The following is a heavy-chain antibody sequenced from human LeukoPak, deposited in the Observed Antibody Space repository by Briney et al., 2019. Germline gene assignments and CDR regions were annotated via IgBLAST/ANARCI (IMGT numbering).Heavy chain of an antibody. D-gene: IGHD4-23*01. CDR2: MNPNSGNT. CDR3: ARDYGGNSGWFDP. Sequence: GASVKVSCKASGYTFTSYDINWVRQATGQGPEWIGWMNPNSGNTGYAQKFQGRVTLTRSTSISTAYMELRSLTSEDTAVYYCARDYGGNSGWFDPWGQGTLVTVSS. V-gene: IGHV1-8*01. J-gene: IGHJ5*02. CDR1: GYTFTSYD.